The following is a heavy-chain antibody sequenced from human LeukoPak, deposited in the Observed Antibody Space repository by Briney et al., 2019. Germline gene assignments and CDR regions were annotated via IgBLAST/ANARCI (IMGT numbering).Heavy chain of an antibody. D-gene: IGHD6-19*01. CDR2: ISSDGGST. CDR3: ARVAVAGHFDY. V-gene: IGHV3-64*02. CDR1: GFTFSSYA. J-gene: IGHJ4*02. Sequence: PWGSLRLSCAASGFTFSSYAMHWVRQAPGKGLEYVSAISSDGGSTCYGDSVKGRFTISRDNSKNTLYLQMGSLRAEDMAVYYCARVAVAGHFDYWGQGTLVTVSS.